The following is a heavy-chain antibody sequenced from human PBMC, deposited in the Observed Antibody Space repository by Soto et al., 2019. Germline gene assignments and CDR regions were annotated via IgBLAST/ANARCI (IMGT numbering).Heavy chain of an antibody. CDR1: GGSISNSNW. J-gene: IGHJ4*02. CDR3: AHRPIVGAAI. D-gene: IGHD1-26*01. V-gene: IGHV4-4*02. Sequence: QVQLQESGPGLVKPSGTLSLTCGVFGGSISNSNWWTWVRQPPGKGLEWIGEIYHTGSTNYNSSLMRRVTISLDKPNTQFSLKLSSVTAADTAVYYCAHRPIVGAAIWGQGTLVTVSS. CDR2: IYHTGST.